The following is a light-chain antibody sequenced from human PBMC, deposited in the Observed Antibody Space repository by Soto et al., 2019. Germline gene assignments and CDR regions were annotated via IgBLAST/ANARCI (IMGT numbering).Light chain of an antibody. CDR3: CSYAGDSYV. J-gene: IGLJ1*01. V-gene: IGLV2-23*02. CDR2: DVS. Sequence: QSALTRPASVSGSPGQSITISCTETSSDVGNYNLVSWYQQHPGKAPKLMIYDVSKRPSGVSNRFSGSKSGNTASLTISWLQADDEADYYCCSYAGDSYVFGTGTKVTVL. CDR1: SSDVGNYNL.